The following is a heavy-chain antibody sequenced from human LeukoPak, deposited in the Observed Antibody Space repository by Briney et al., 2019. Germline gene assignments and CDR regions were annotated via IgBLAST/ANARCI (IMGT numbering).Heavy chain of an antibody. V-gene: IGHV4-39*01. CDR2: IYYTGSS. CDR1: GGSIRSSSHY. Sequence: SETLSLTCTVSGGSIRSSSHYWGWIRQPPGKGLEWIGNIYYTGSSYYNPSLKSRLTISVDASKNQFSLKLSSVTAADTAVYYCARHRLRLFESLEYWGQGTLVTVSS. D-gene: IGHD3-3*01. J-gene: IGHJ4*02. CDR3: ARHRLRLFESLEY.